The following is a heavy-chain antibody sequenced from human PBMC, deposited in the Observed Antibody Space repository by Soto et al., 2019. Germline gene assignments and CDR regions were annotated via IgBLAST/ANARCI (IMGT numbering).Heavy chain of an antibody. CDR2: ISGSGGST. D-gene: IGHD3-3*01. J-gene: IGHJ5*02. Sequence: EVQLLESGGGLVQPGGSLRLSCAASGFTFSSYAMSWVRQAPGKGLEWVSAISGSGGSTYYADSVKGRFTISRDNSKNSQSLKMNSLIAEDTAVHYCAKEEARYDVWSGYYIEDWFDPWGQGTLVTVSS. CDR1: GFTFSSYA. CDR3: AKEEARYDVWSGYYIEDWFDP. V-gene: IGHV3-23*01.